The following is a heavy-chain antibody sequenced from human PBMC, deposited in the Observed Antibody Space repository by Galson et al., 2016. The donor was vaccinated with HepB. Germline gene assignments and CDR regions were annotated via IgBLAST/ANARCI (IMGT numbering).Heavy chain of an antibody. Sequence: SLRLSCAASGLSVTTYGMHWVRQAPGKGLEWVAVVSYDGETKYYADSVKGRFTISRDNSNNTLFLRMDSLRVDDTAVYYCARGRRYSGTHGLFDYWGQGALVTVSS. D-gene: IGHD1-26*01. CDR1: GLSVTTYG. CDR2: VSYDGETK. CDR3: ARGRRYSGTHGLFDY. V-gene: IGHV3-33*05. J-gene: IGHJ4*02.